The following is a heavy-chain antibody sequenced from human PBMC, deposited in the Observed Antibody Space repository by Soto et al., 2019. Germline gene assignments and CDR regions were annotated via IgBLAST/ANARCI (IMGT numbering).Heavy chain of an antibody. CDR3: ARVNNQYYFDY. Sequence: GGSLRLSCAASGFTFSSYAMHWVRQAPGKGLEWVAVISYDGSNKYYADSVKGRFTISRDNSKNTLYLQMNSLRAEDTAVYYCARVNNQYYFDYWGQGTLVTVSS. V-gene: IGHV3-30-3*01. CDR2: ISYDGSNK. D-gene: IGHD1-1*01. J-gene: IGHJ4*02. CDR1: GFTFSSYA.